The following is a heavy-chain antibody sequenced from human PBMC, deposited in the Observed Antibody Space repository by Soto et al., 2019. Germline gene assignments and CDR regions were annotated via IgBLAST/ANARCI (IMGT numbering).Heavy chain of an antibody. Sequence: LQLQESGPGLVKPSETLSLTCTVSGGSISSSSYYWGWIRQPPGKGLEWIGSIYYSGSTYYTPSLKSRVTISVVTSKTPFSLKLSSVTAADTAVYYCARQYESSSWYRYYYMDVWGKGTTVTVSS. V-gene: IGHV4-39*01. D-gene: IGHD6-13*01. J-gene: IGHJ6*03. CDR1: GGSISSSSYY. CDR2: IYYSGST. CDR3: ARQYESSSWYRYYYMDV.